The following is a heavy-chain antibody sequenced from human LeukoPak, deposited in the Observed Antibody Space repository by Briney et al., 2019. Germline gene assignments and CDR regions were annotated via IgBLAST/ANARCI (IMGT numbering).Heavy chain of an antibody. CDR3: AKDYLGSSNAFDI. CDR1: GFSFSTYA. Sequence: GGSLRLSCAGSGFSFSTYAMSWVRQAPGKGLKWVSGISGSGGSTYYADSVRGRFTISRDNSKNTFYLQMNGLRAEDTAVYYCAKDYLGSSNAFDIWGQGTMVTVSP. CDR2: ISGSGGST. D-gene: IGHD6-13*01. J-gene: IGHJ3*02. V-gene: IGHV3-23*01.